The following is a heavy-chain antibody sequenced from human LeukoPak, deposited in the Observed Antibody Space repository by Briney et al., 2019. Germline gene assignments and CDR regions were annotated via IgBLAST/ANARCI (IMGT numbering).Heavy chain of an antibody. D-gene: IGHD4-17*01. J-gene: IGHJ4*02. V-gene: IGHV3-30*02. CDR3: AKDLFSLGPSYLTTGTLDY. CDR2: IRYDGSNK. Sequence: GGSLRLSCAASGFTFSNYGMHLVRQAPGKGLEWVAFIRYDGSNKYYADSVKGRFTISGDNSKNTLYLQMNSLRAEDTAVYYCAKDLFSLGPSYLTTGTLDYWGQGTLVTVSS. CDR1: GFTFSNYG.